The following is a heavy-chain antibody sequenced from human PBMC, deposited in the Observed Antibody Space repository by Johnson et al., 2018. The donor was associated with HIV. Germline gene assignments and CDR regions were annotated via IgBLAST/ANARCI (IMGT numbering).Heavy chain of an antibody. V-gene: IGHV3-33*06. D-gene: IGHD2-21*01. CDR2: IWYDGSNK. CDR3: AKGDPVEGDVDDAFDI. CDR1: GFTFSSYG. Sequence: VQLVESGGGVVQPGRSLRLSCAASGFTFSSYGMHWVRQAPGNGLEWVAVIWYDGSNKYYTDSVKGRFTISRDNSKNTLYLQMNSLRAEDTAVYYCAKGDPVEGDVDDAFDIWGQGTMVTVSS. J-gene: IGHJ3*02.